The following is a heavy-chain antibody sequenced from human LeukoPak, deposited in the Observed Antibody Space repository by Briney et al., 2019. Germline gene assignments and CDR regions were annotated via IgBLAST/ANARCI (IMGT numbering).Heavy chain of an antibody. CDR1: GFTFNTYT. J-gene: IGHJ4*02. D-gene: IGHD1-26*01. CDR2: ISGSGGST. V-gene: IGHV3-23*01. CDR3: AKAFLVGATTDKFDY. Sequence: GGSLRLSCAASGFTFNTYTMNWVRQAPGKGLEWVSAISGSGGSTYYADSVKGRFTISRDNSKNTLYLQMNSLRAEDTAVYYCAKAFLVGATTDKFDYWGQGTLVTVSS.